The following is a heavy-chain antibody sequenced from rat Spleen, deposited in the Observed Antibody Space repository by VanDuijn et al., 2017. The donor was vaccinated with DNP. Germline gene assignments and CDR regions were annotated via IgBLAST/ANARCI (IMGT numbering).Heavy chain of an antibody. Sequence: EVQLVESGGGLVEPGRSLTLSCVASGFTFNRYYMAWVRQAPKKGLEWVATISASDTRTYYPDSVKGRFTISRDNAKSSLYLQMNSLKSEDTATYYCATGVXGGYEDWFAYWGQGTLVTVSS. D-gene: IGHD1-11*01. J-gene: IGHJ3*01. CDR2: ISASDTRT. V-gene: IGHV5-27*01. CDR1: GFTFNRYY. CDR3: ATGVXGGYEDWFAY.